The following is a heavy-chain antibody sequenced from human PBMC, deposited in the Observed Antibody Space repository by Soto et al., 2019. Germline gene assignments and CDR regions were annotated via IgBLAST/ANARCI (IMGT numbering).Heavy chain of an antibody. CDR2: ISYDGSDK. V-gene: IGHV3-30*18. J-gene: IGHJ4*02. CDR1: GFTFKTYG. CDR3: AKSPNFYCSSPNCYKFYFDY. D-gene: IGHD2-2*02. Sequence: PGGSLRLSCAASGFTFKTYGMHWVRQAPGKGLEWVAVISYDGSDKFYADSVKDRFTISRDNFKNTLYLQMSSLRAEDTAIYYCAKSPNFYCSSPNCYKFYFDYWGQGTLVTVSS.